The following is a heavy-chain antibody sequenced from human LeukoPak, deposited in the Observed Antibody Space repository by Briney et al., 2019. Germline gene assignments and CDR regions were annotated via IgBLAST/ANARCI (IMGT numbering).Heavy chain of an antibody. CDR1: GFTFSSYA. CDR2: ISYDGSNK. V-gene: IGHV3-30-3*01. D-gene: IGHD2-2*01. CDR3: ARDGPELWVVPAAGFDY. J-gene: IGHJ4*02. Sequence: GRSLRLSCAASGFTFSSYAMHWVRQAPGKGLEWVAVISYDGSNKYYADSVKGRFTISRDNSKNTLYLQMNSLRAEDTAVYYCARDGPELWVVPAAGFDYWGQGTLVTVSS.